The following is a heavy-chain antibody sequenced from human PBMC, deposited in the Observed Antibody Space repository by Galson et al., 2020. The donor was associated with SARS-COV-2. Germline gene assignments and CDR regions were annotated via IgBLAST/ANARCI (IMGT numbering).Heavy chain of an antibody. CDR3: ARSRGSSGYPNYFDY. CDR2: IYPGDSDT. V-gene: IGHV5-51*01. D-gene: IGHD5-12*01. Sequence: GESLKISCKGSGYSFTHYWIGWVRQMPGKGLEWMGIIYPGDSDTRYSPSFQGQVTISADKSISTTYLQWSSLKASDTAIYYCARSRGSSGYPNYFDYWGQGTLVTVSS. J-gene: IGHJ4*02. CDR1: GYSFTHYW.